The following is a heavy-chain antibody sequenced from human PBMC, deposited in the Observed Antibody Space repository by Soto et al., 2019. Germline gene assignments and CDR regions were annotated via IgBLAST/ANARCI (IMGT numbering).Heavy chain of an antibody. CDR3: ARRWGYAFDI. D-gene: IGHD1-26*01. J-gene: IGHJ3*02. Sequence: QVRLQESGPGLVKPSETLSLTCTVSGGSISSYYWSWIRQPPGKGLEWIGYIYYSGSTNYNPSLKSRVTISVDTSKNQFSLKLSSVTAADTAVYYCARRWGYAFDIWGQGTMVTVSS. CDR1: GGSISSYY. V-gene: IGHV4-59*08. CDR2: IYYSGST.